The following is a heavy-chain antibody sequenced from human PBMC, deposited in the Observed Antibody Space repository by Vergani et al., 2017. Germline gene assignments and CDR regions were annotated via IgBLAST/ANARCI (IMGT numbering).Heavy chain of an antibody. CDR1: GFTFDDYA. Sequence: EVQLVESGGGLVQPGRSLRLSCAASGFTFDDYAMHWVRQAPGKGLEWFSGINWNSDSIAYADFVKGRFTISRDKAKNYLYLQMNSLRAEDTALYYCVKDIAASGNYWYFDLWGRGTLVTVSS. CDR3: VKDIAASGNYWYFDL. V-gene: IGHV3-9*01. CDR2: INWNSDSI. J-gene: IGHJ2*01. D-gene: IGHD6-13*01.